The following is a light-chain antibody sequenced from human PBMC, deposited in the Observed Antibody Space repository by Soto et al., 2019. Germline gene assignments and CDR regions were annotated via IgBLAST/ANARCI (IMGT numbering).Light chain of an antibody. CDR3: CSYAGSYTFV. Sequence: QSALTQPRSVSGSPGQSVTISCTGTSSDVGGYNYVSWYQQHPGKAPKLMIYDVSERPSGVPDHFSGSKSGNTASLTISGLQAEDEADYYCCSYAGSYTFVFAPGTKLTVL. V-gene: IGLV2-11*01. J-gene: IGLJ1*01. CDR1: SSDVGGYNY. CDR2: DVS.